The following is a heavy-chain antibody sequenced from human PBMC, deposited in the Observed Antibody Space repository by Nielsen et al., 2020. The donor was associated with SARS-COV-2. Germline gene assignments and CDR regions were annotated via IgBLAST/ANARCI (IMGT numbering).Heavy chain of an antibody. CDR1: GFTLSDYG. Sequence: GGSLRLSCAASGFTLSDYGFHWVRLAPGKGLEWVAFIWYDGSNTYYKDSVKGRFTISRDDSKNTVFLQMNNLRVDDTAVYYCARLNSPGELSPDYGMDVWGQGTTVTVSS. J-gene: IGHJ6*02. V-gene: IGHV3-33*01. D-gene: IGHD2/OR15-2a*01. CDR2: IWYDGSNT. CDR3: ARLNSPGELSPDYGMDV.